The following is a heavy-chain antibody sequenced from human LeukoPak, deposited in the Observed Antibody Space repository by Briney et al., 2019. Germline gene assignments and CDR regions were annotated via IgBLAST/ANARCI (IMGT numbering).Heavy chain of an antibody. D-gene: IGHD2-15*01. CDR3: ARGYCSGGSCYSYYYYNYMDV. Sequence: SETLSLTCTVSGGSISSTDDYWGWIRQPPGKGLEWIGSIYYRGSTYYNPSLKSRVTISVDTSKNQFSLKLSSVTAADTAVYYCARGYCSGGSCYSYYYYNYMDVWGKGTTVTVSS. J-gene: IGHJ6*03. CDR2: IYYRGST. CDR1: GGSISSTDDY. V-gene: IGHV4-39*07.